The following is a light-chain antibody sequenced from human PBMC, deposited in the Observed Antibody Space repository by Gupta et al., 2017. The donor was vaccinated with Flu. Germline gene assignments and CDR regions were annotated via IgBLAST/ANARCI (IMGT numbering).Light chain of an antibody. CDR3: QAWDKNIVI. V-gene: IGLV3-1*01. CDR1: KLEDTY. J-gene: IGLJ2*01. Sequence: SFELTKPPSVSVSPGQTASITCSGDKLEDTYVCWYQQRPGQSPVLFFYQDDKRPSGIPDRFSGSSSGNTAALTISGTQAVDEADYYCQAWDKNIVIFGGGTKLTVL. CDR2: QDD.